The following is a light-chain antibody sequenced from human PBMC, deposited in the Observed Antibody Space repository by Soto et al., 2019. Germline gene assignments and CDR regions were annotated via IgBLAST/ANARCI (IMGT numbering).Light chain of an antibody. CDR2: DAS. V-gene: IGKV3-11*01. Sequence: EIVLTQSPATLSLSPGERATLSCRASQSVSSYLAWYQQKPGQAPRLLIYDASNRATGIPARFSGSGSGTDFTLTISSLEPEDFAVYYCQQRSNFITSGQGTRLEIK. CDR1: QSVSSY. CDR3: QQRSNFIT. J-gene: IGKJ5*01.